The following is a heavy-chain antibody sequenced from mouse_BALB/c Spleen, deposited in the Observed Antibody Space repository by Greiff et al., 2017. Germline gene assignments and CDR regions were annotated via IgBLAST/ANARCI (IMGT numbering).Heavy chain of an antibody. CDR1: GFTFSSFG. CDR2: ISSGSSTI. J-gene: IGHJ3*01. Sequence: EVHLVESGGGLVQPGGSRKLSCAASGFTFSSFGMHWVRQAPEKGLEWVAYISSGSSTIYYADTVKGRFTISRDNPKNTLFLQMTSLRSEDTAMYYCARGPFAYWGQGTLVTVSA. CDR3: ARGPFAY. V-gene: IGHV5-17*02.